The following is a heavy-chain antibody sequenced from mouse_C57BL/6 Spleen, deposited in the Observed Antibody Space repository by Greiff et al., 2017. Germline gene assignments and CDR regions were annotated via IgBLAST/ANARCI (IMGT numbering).Heavy chain of an antibody. D-gene: IGHD2-4*01. CDR1: GYSFTGYY. V-gene: IGHV1-42*01. J-gene: IGHJ2*01. Sequence: EVQLQQSGPELVKPGASVKISCKASGYSFTGYYMNWVKQSPEKSLEWIGEINPSTGGTTYNQKFKAKATLTVDKSSSTAYMQLKSLTSEDSAVYYCARLGDYDRDFDYWGQGTTLTVSS. CDR3: ARLGDYDRDFDY. CDR2: INPSTGGT.